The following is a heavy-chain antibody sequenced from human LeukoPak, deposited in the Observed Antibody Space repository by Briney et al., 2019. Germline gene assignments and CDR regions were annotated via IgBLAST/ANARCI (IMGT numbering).Heavy chain of an antibody. CDR2: ISGNGGTT. Sequence: GGSLRLSCSDSGFPFSGYAMHWVRQAPGKGLEYVSVISGNGGTTYYADSVRGRFTISRDNSKNTLYLQVNSLRAEDTAVYYCAKDLSRVIPATPDYWGPGTLVTVSS. D-gene: IGHD2-15*01. V-gene: IGHV3-64*04. J-gene: IGHJ4*02. CDR1: GFPFSGYA. CDR3: AKDLSRVIPATPDY.